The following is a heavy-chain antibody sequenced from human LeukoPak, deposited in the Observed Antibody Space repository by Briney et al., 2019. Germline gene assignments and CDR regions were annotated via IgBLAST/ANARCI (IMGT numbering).Heavy chain of an antibody. CDR2: ISSSGSTI. CDR3: AKGAELLDPFDY. V-gene: IGHV3-11*01. J-gene: IGHJ4*02. Sequence: GGSLRLSCAASGFTFSDYYMSWIRQAPGKGLEWVSYISSSGSTIYYADSLKGRFTISRDNSKNTLYLQMNSLRAEDTAVYYCAKGAELLDPFDYWGQGTLVTVSS. CDR1: GFTFSDYY. D-gene: IGHD3-10*01.